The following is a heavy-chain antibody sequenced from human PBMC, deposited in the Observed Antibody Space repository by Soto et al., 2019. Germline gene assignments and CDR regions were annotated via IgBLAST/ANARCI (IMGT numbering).Heavy chain of an antibody. CDR2: ISPLFGTA. V-gene: IGHV1-69*08. D-gene: IGHD5-12*01. CDR1: GDTLTTYT. Sequence: QVQLVQSGAEVKEPGSSVRVSCKASGDTLTTYTINWVRQAPGQGLEWVGRISPLFGTAIYAQKFQGRVTITAHDSTHTTDMELSDLRSDDTAVYFCARDDPRAYENGMGIWGQGTTVTVSS. J-gene: IGHJ6*02. CDR3: ARDDPRAYENGMGI.